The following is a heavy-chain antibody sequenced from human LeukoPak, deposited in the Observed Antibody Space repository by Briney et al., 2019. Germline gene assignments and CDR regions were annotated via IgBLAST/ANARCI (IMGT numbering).Heavy chain of an antibody. Sequence: PGGSLRLSCAASGFTFSSYAMSRVRQAPGKGLEWVSAISGSGGSTYYADSVKGRFTISRDNSKNTLYLQMNSLRAEDTAVYYCAKAPRYFDWLSVDYWGQGTLVTVSS. J-gene: IGHJ4*02. CDR2: ISGSGGST. V-gene: IGHV3-23*01. CDR3: AKAPRYFDWLSVDY. D-gene: IGHD3-9*01. CDR1: GFTFSSYA.